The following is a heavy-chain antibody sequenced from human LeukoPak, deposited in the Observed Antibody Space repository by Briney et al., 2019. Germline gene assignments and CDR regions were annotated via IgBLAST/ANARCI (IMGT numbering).Heavy chain of an antibody. J-gene: IGHJ6*02. CDR2: IYYSGST. CDR3: ARGRGYSYGSKYYYYYGMDV. V-gene: IGHV4-31*03. Sequence: PSETLSLTCTVSGGSISSGGYYWSWIRQHPGKGLEWIGYIYYSGSTYYNPSLKSRVTISVDTSKNQFSLKLSSVTAADTAVYYCARGRGYSYGSKYYYYYGMDVWGQGTTVTVSS. CDR1: GGSISSGGYY. D-gene: IGHD5-18*01.